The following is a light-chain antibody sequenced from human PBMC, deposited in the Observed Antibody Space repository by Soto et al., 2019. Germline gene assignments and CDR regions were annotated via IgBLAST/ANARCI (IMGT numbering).Light chain of an antibody. V-gene: IGKV3-15*01. J-gene: IGKJ1*01. CDR3: QQYNNWPRT. CDR2: GAS. CDR1: ESVNNY. Sequence: EIRMKQSPAALSVTPGERATLSCRASESVNNYLAWFQQKPGQAPRLLIYGASTRATGIPARFSGSGSGTEFTLTISSLQSEDFAVYYCQQYNNWPRTFGQGTKVDIK.